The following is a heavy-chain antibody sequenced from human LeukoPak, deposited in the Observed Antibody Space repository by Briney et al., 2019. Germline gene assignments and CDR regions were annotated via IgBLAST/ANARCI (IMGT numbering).Heavy chain of an antibody. D-gene: IGHD5-12*01. CDR2: ISSSSSTI. J-gene: IGHJ6*03. CDR3: ARPLGVATHRYYMDV. CDR1: GFTFGSYS. V-gene: IGHV3-48*01. Sequence: GGSLRLSCAASGFTFGSYSMNWVRQAPGKGLEWVSYISSSSSTIYYADSVKGRFTISRDNAKNSLYLQMNSLRAEDTAVYYCARPLGVATHRYYMDVWGKGTTVTVSS.